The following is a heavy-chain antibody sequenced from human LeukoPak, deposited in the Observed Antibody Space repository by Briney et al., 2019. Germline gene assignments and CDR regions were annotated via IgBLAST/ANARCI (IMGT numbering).Heavy chain of an antibody. CDR2: ISVGGGST. CDR1: GFTFSSYA. D-gene: IGHD3-22*01. V-gene: IGHV3-23*01. Sequence: PGGSLRLSCAASGFTFSSYAMSWVRQAPGKGLEWVSSISVGGGSTYYADSVTGRFTISRDNAKNSLYLQMNSLRAEDTAVYYCARDRPYDSSGYDPFDYWGQGTLVTVSS. J-gene: IGHJ4*02. CDR3: ARDRPYDSSGYDPFDY.